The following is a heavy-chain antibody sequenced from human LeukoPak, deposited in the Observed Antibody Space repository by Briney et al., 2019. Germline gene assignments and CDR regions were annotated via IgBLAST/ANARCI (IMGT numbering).Heavy chain of an antibody. D-gene: IGHD6-19*01. CDR3: ARDLYSSGQNWFDP. J-gene: IGHJ5*02. Sequence: PSETLSLTCTVSGGSISSSSYYWGWIRQPPGKGLEWIGSIYYSGSTYHNPSLKSRVTISVDTSKNQFSLKLSSVTAADTAVYYCARDLYSSGQNWFDPWGQGTLVTVS. CDR2: IYYSGST. CDR1: GGSISSSSYY. V-gene: IGHV4-39*02.